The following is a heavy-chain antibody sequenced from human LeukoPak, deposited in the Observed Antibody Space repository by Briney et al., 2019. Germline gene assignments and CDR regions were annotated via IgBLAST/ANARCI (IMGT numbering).Heavy chain of an antibody. CDR1: GGSINSYY. Sequence: PSETLSLTWTVPGGSINSYYWSWIRQPPGKGLEWIGYIYYSWTTNYNPSLKSRVTISVDTSKNQFSLNLSSVTAADTAVYYCARGVYIAAAQYGYWSQGTLVTVSS. D-gene: IGHD6-13*01. CDR2: IYYSWTT. V-gene: IGHV4-59*01. CDR3: ARGVYIAAAQYGY. J-gene: IGHJ4*02.